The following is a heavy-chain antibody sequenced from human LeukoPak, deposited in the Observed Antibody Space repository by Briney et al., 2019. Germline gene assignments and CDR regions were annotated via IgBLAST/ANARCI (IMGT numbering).Heavy chain of an antibody. D-gene: IGHD3-22*01. Sequence: GGSLRLSCAASGFTFSSYGMHWVRQAPGKGLEWVAVISYDGSNKYYADSVKGRFTISRDNSKNTLYLQMNSLRAEDTAVYYCAREPHYYDSSGPFDIWGQGTMVTVSS. J-gene: IGHJ3*02. V-gene: IGHV3-30*03. CDR2: ISYDGSNK. CDR1: GFTFSSYG. CDR3: AREPHYYDSSGPFDI.